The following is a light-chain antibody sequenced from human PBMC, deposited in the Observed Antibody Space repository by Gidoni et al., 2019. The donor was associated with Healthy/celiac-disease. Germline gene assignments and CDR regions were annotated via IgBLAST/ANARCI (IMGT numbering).Light chain of an antibody. CDR3: SSYTSSSTLV. CDR2: DVS. CDR1: SSDVGVYNY. J-gene: IGLJ2*01. V-gene: IGLV2-14*01. Sequence: QADLPQPASVSGSPGQTITISCTGTSSDVGVYNYVSWYQQPPEKPPNLMIYDVSNRPSGFSNRFSGSKSGNTASLTISGLQAEDEADYCCSSYTSSSTLVFGGGTKLTVL.